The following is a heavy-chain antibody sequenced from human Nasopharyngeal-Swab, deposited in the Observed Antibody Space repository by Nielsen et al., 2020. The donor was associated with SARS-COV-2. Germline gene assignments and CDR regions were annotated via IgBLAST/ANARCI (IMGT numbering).Heavy chain of an antibody. CDR1: GFTFSDYY. D-gene: IGHD6-13*01. Sequence: GGSLRLSCAASGFTFSDYYMSWIRQAPGKGLEWVSYISSSGSTIYYADSVKGRFTISRDNAKNSLYLQMNSLRAEDTAVYYCAREGQQLGLYYYGTDVWGQGTTVTVSS. J-gene: IGHJ6*02. CDR2: ISSSGSTI. V-gene: IGHV3-11*04. CDR3: AREGQQLGLYYYGTDV.